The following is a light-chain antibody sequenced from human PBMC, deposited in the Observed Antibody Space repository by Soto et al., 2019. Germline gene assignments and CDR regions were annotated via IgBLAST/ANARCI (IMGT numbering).Light chain of an antibody. J-gene: IGLJ2*01. CDR1: SSNIGGNA. V-gene: IGLV1-44*01. Sequence: QSVLTQPPSASGTPGQRVTSSCSGSSSNIGGNAVNWYQQLPGTAPKLLIYSSSQRPSGVPDRFSGSKPGTSASLAISGLQSEDEADYYCAAWDDSLNGVVFGGGTKVTVL. CDR2: SSS. CDR3: AAWDDSLNGVV.